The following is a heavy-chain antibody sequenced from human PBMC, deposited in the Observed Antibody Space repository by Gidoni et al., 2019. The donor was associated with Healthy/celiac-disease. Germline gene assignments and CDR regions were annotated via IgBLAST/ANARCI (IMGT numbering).Heavy chain of an antibody. CDR3: ARDGAYYDFWSGYYTGFDY. Sequence: QVQLVESGGGVVQPGRSLRLSCAASGFTFRSSGMHWVRQAPGKGLELVAVIWYDGSNKYYADSVRGRFTISRDNSKNTLYLQMNSLRAEDTAVYYCARDGAYYDFWSGYYTGFDYWGQGTLVTVSS. V-gene: IGHV3-33*01. CDR1: GFTFRSSG. J-gene: IGHJ4*02. D-gene: IGHD3-3*01. CDR2: IWYDGSNK.